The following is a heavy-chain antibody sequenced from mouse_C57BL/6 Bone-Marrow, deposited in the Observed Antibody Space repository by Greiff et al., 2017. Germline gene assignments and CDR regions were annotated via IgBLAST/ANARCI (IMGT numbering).Heavy chain of an antibody. Sequence: QVQLQQSGAELARPGASVKLSCKASGYTFTSYGISWVKQRTGQGLEWIGEIYPRSGNTYYNEKFKGKATLTADKSSSTAYMELRSLTSEDSAVYFGARFYYYGSSRDYWGQGTTLTVSS. D-gene: IGHD1-1*01. V-gene: IGHV1-81*01. CDR2: IYPRSGNT. CDR1: GYTFTSYG. J-gene: IGHJ2*01. CDR3: ARFYYYGSSRDY.